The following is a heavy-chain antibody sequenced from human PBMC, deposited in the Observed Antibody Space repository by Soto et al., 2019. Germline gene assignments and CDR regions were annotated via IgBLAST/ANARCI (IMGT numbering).Heavy chain of an antibody. D-gene: IGHD6-19*01. Sequence: QVPLVQSGAEVKKPGASVKVSCKASGYTFTSYGISWVRQAPGQGLEWMGWISAYNGNTNYAQKLQGRVTMTTDTSTRNAYMELRSLRSDDTAVYYCARSHHYGSGRYIEDYWGQGTLVTVSS. CDR3: ARSHHYGSGRYIEDY. CDR1: GYTFTSYG. CDR2: ISAYNGNT. J-gene: IGHJ4*02. V-gene: IGHV1-18*01.